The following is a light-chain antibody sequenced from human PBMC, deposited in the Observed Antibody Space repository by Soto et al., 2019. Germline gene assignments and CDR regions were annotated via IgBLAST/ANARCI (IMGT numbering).Light chain of an antibody. J-gene: IGKJ4*02. CDR3: QHYRTS. CDR1: QSVSSSY. Sequence: EIVLTQSPGTLSLSPGERATLSCRASQSVSSSYLAWYQKKPGQPPRLLIYGESSRATGNPDRFSGSGSGTVFALTITRLEAEDFAVYYCQHYRTSFGGGTKVEIK. CDR2: GES. V-gene: IGKV3-20*01.